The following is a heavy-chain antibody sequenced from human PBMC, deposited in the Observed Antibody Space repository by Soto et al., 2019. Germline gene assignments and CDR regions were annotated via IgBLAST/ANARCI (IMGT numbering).Heavy chain of an antibody. CDR3: GRGLGGGWYYFDY. J-gene: IGHJ4*02. Sequence: ASVKGSCKASGYTFINYGVGWVRQAPGQGLEWMGWITVNSGNTNYPQKFQGRVTMTTDTSTSTAYMELRSLTSDDTAVYYCGRGLGGGWYYFDYWGPGTLVTVSS. D-gene: IGHD6-19*01. CDR1: GYTFINYG. V-gene: IGHV1-18*01. CDR2: ITVNSGNT.